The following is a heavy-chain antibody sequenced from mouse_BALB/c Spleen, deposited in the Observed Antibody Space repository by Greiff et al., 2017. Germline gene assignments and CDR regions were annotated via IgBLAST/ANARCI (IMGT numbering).Heavy chain of an antibody. D-gene: IGHD2-4*01. CDR1: GYSITSNYA. V-gene: IGHV3-2*02. CDR3: ARGGMITFDY. CDR2: ISYSGST. J-gene: IGHJ2*01. Sequence: EVQLQQSGPGLVKPSQSLSLTCTVTGYSITSNYAWNWIRQFPGNKLEWMGYISYSGSTSYNPSLKRRISITRDTSKNQFFLQLNSVTTEDTATYYCARGGMITFDYWGQGTTLTVSS.